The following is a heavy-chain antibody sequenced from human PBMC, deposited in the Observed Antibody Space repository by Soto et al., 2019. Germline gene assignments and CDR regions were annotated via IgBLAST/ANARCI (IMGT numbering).Heavy chain of an antibody. J-gene: IGHJ6*02. CDR2: IYYNGNT. V-gene: IGHV4-31*02. CDR1: GGSIGSRDYY. CDR3: ARDKGGAALKGSGMDV. Sequence: QVQVQESGPGLVKPSQTLSLKCSVSGGSIGSRDYYWSWIRQHPEKGLEWIGSIYYNGNTVYNPSRRGRPTMSLVTSMNEFSLKLTSVTAADTAVYYCARDKGGAALKGSGMDVWGQGTTVTVS. D-gene: IGHD3-10*01.